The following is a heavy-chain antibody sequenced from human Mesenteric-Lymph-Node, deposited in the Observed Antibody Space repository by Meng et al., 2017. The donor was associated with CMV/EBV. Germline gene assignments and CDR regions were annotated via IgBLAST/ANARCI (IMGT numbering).Heavy chain of an antibody. CDR3: AKILQAHITSYYYGMDV. CDR2: IYAGGITT. J-gene: IGHJ6*02. Sequence: GESLKISCAASGFTFSNYAMSWVRQAPGKGLEWVSVIYAGGITTYYADSVKGRFTISRDNSRNTLYLQMSSLRADDTAIYYCAKILQAHITSYYYGMDVLGQGTPVTVSS. CDR1: GFTFSNYA. D-gene: IGHD2-15*01. V-gene: IGHV3-23*03.